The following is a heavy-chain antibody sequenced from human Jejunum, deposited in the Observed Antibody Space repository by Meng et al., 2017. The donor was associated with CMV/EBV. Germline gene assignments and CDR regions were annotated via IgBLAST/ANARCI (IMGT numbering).Heavy chain of an antibody. CDR2: INHSRGT. CDR3: ARGNYDSSGYYLDY. CDR1: GGSSSGYY. D-gene: IGHD3-22*01. V-gene: IGHV4-34*01. Sequence: QGQLQQVGAGLFKPSGTLFLTCAVYGGSSSGYYWSWIRQPPGKGLEWIGEINHSRGTKYNPSLKSRVTISADTSKNQFSLKLTSVTAADTAVYYCARGNYDSSGYYLDYWGQGTLVTVSS. J-gene: IGHJ4*02.